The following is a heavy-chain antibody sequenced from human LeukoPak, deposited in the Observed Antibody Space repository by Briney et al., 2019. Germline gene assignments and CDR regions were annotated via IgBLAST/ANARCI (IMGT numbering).Heavy chain of an antibody. CDR3: ARQGHSSGWHFDY. Sequence: GESLKIFCKGSGYSFTSYWISWVRQMPGKGLEWMGRIDPSDSYTNYSPSFQGHVTISADKSISTAYLQWSSLKASDTAMYYCARQGHSSGWHFDYWGQGTLVTVSS. V-gene: IGHV5-10-1*01. D-gene: IGHD6-19*01. J-gene: IGHJ4*02. CDR2: IDPSDSYT. CDR1: GYSFTSYW.